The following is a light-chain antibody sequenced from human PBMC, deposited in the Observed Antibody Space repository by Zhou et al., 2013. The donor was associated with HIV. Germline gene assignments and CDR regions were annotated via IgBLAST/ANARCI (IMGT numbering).Light chain of an antibody. Sequence: AIRMTQSPSSISASTGDRVTITCRASQDISTSLAWYQQKPGKAPKLLIYGASTLQSGVPSRFSGSGSGTDFTLTISCLQSEDFATYYCQQYFGYPTFGQGTKVEIK. CDR1: QDISTS. CDR3: QQYFGYPT. CDR2: GAS. V-gene: IGKV1-8*01. J-gene: IGKJ1*01.